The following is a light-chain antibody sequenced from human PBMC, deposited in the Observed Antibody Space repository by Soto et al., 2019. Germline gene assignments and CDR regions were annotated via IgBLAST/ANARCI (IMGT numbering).Light chain of an antibody. CDR1: QSISSR. CDR3: QQYNSYRT. Sequence: DIQMTQSPSTLSASVGDRVTITCRASQSISSRLAWYQQKPGKAPKLLIYDASSLESGVPSRFSGSGSGTEFTLTISSLQPDDFATYYCQQYNSYRTFGQGT. V-gene: IGKV1-5*01. CDR2: DAS. J-gene: IGKJ1*01.